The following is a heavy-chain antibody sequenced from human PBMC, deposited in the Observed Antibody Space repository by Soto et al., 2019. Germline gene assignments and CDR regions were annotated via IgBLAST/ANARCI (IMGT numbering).Heavy chain of an antibody. Sequence: PSETLSLTCTVSGGSISSSSYYWGWIRQPPGKGLEWIGSIYYSGSTYYNPSLKSRVTISVDTSKNQFSLNLRSVTAADTAIYYCARATPGYAGRAFHIWGQGKMVTVSS. J-gene: IGHJ3*02. CDR2: IYYSGST. D-gene: IGHD2-15*01. CDR3: ARATPGYAGRAFHI. CDR1: GGSISSSSYY. V-gene: IGHV4-39*02.